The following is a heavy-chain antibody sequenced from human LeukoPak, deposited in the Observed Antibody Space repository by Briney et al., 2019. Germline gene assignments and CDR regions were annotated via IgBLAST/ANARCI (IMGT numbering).Heavy chain of an antibody. CDR2: TSYDGSIK. Sequence: GGSLRLSCAASGFTFSTYAVHWVRQAPGKGLEWVAVTSYDGSIKYYADSVKGRFTISRDNAKNSLYLQMNSLRAEDTAVYYCARDLMGIAYRGAFYYWGQGTLVTVSS. CDR3: ARDLMGIAYRGAFYY. D-gene: IGHD6-13*01. CDR1: GFTFSTYA. V-gene: IGHV3-30*04. J-gene: IGHJ4*02.